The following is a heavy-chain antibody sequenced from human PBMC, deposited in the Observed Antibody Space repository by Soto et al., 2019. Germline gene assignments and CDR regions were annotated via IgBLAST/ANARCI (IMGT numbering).Heavy chain of an antibody. CDR3: VRGIPFQYSNNWLHWYFDL. CDR1: GFVYSTYA. CDR2: IWNDGSKK. V-gene: IGHV3-33*01. J-gene: IGHJ2*01. Sequence: VQLVESGGGVVQPGRSLRLSCAASGFVYSTYAMHWVRLSPGKGLEWVALIWNDGSKKYYVDSVKGRFTISRDNSQNTLNLQMDSLRAEDTAVYFCVRGIPFQYSNNWLHWYFDLWGRGTQVTVSS. D-gene: IGHD1-1*01.